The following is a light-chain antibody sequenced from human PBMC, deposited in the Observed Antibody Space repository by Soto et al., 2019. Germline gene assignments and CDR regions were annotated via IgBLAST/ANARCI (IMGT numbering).Light chain of an antibody. J-gene: IGKJ1*01. CDR1: QGISNY. V-gene: IGKV1-27*01. Sequence: DIQMTQSPSSLSASVGDRVTITCRASQGISNYLAWYQQKPGKVPKLLIYAATTLQSWVPSRFSGGGSGTDFTLTISSLQPEDVATYYCQKYNSVGWTVGQRTKVEI. CDR3: QKYNSVGWT. CDR2: AAT.